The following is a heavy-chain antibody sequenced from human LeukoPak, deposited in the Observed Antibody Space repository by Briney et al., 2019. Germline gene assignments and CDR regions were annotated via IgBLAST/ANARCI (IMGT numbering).Heavy chain of an antibody. Sequence: GSLRLSCAASEFTVSSNYMSWVRQAPGKGLEWIGYIYYSGSTNYNPSLKSRVTISVDTSKNQFSLKLSSVTAADTAVYYCASSGVTIEYFQHWGQGTLVTVSS. J-gene: IGHJ1*01. CDR2: IYYSGST. CDR1: EFTVSSNY. D-gene: IGHD4-17*01. V-gene: IGHV4-59*08. CDR3: ASSGVTIEYFQH.